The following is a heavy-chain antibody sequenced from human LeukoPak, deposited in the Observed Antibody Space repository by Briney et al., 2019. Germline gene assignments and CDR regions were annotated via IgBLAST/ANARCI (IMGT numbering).Heavy chain of an antibody. CDR3: ARHRYYYDSSGYPFDY. V-gene: IGHV4-39*01. J-gene: IGHJ4*02. D-gene: IGHD3-22*01. Sequence: SETLSHTCTVSGGSISSSSYYWGWIRQPPGKGLEWIGSIYYSGSTYYNPSLKSRVTISVDTSKNQFSLKLSSVTAADTAVYYCARHRYYYDSSGYPFDYWGQGTLVTVSS. CDR2: IYYSGST. CDR1: GGSISSSSYY.